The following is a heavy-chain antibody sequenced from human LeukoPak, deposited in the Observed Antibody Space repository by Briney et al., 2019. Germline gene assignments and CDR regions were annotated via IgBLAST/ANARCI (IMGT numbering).Heavy chain of an antibody. Sequence: GGSLRLSCAVSGFTFNNYGMSWVRQAPGMGLEWVSAIADGGETTYYADSVKGRFTISRDHSKNTLHLQMNSVRAEDTAVYYCARKAARTSGYDYWGQGILVTVSS. CDR3: ARKAARTSGYDY. CDR1: GFTFNNYG. J-gene: IGHJ4*02. V-gene: IGHV3-23*01. CDR2: IADGGETT. D-gene: IGHD3-22*01.